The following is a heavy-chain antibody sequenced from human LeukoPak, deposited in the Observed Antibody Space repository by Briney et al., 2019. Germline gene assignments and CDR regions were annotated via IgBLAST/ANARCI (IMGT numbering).Heavy chain of an antibody. CDR2: ISGSGGST. D-gene: IGHD4-11*01. CDR1: GFTFSSYA. V-gene: IGHV3-23*01. J-gene: IGHJ4*02. Sequence: GGSLRLSCAASGFTFSSYAMSWVRQAPGKGLEWVSAISGSGGSTYYADSVKGRFTISGDNSKNTLYLQMSSLRAEDTAVYFCARGYATRGRDYSVGFDYWGQGALVTVSS. CDR3: ARGYATRGRDYSVGFDY.